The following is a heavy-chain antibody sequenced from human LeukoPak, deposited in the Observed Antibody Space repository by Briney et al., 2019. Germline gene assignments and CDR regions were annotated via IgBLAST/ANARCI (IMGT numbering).Heavy chain of an antibody. CDR2: FDPEDGET. Sequence: ASVKVSCKVSGYTLSELSMHWVRQVPGKGREWMGGFDPEDGETVYAETFQARVTMTEDTSTDTAHMELSNVTSGDTAIYYCATGRGYYFHYWGQGTLVIVSS. J-gene: IGHJ4*02. V-gene: IGHV1-24*01. CDR1: GYTLSELS. CDR3: ATGRGYYFHY.